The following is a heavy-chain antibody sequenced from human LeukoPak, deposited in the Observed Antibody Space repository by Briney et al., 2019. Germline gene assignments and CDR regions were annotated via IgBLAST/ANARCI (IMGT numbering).Heavy chain of an antibody. V-gene: IGHV3-23*01. J-gene: IGHJ4*02. CDR3: AIVVVPAAIPT. CDR2: ISGSGGST. Sequence: GGSLRLSCAASGFTFSSYAMSWVRQAPGKGLEWVSAISGSGGSTYYADSVKGRFTICRDNSKNTLYLQMNSLRAEDTAVYYCAIVVVPAAIPTGGQGTLVTVSS. D-gene: IGHD2-2*02. CDR1: GFTFSSYA.